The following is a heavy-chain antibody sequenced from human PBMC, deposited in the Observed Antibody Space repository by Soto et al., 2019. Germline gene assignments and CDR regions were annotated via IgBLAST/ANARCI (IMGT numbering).Heavy chain of an antibody. J-gene: IGHJ3*01. CDR2: ISFDGRNK. CDR3: AKDGTGSFYVAFDV. D-gene: IGHD3-10*01. V-gene: IGHV3-30*18. Sequence: GGSLRLSXAASGFTVSSFDMHWVRQAPGKGLEWVSVISFDGRNKYYADSVKGRFTISRDNSKNTLHLEMNSLKAEDTAVYYCAKDGTGSFYVAFDVRGQGTMVTVSS. CDR1: GFTVSSFD.